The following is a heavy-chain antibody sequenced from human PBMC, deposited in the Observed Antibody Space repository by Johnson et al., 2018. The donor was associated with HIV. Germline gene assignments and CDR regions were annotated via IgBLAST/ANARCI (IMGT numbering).Heavy chain of an antibody. D-gene: IGHD4-23*01. Sequence: VQLVESRGGVVQPGGSLRLSCAASGFTFSRYGMHWVRQVPGKGLEWVGRLRSKTDGETTDYAAPVEGRFTISRDDSKNTLYLQMNSLRAEDTAVYYCAKSPGKDNGGNSGGIDFWGQGTRVTVSS. CDR1: GFTFSRYG. V-gene: IGHV3-15*01. CDR3: AKSPGKDNGGNSGGIDF. CDR2: LRSKTDGETT. J-gene: IGHJ3*01.